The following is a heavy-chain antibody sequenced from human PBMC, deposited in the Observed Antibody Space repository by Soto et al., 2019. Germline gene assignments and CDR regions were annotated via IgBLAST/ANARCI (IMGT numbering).Heavy chain of an antibody. V-gene: IGHV4-30-4*01. CDR1: GGSISSGDYY. CDR3: ARGSGDSSGYYYDWFDP. Sequence: SETLSLTFTVSGGSISSGDYYWSWIRQPPGKGLEWIGYIYYSGSTYYNPSLKSRVTISVDTSKNQFSLKLSSVTAADTAVYYCARGSGDSSGYYYDWFDPWGQGTLVTVSS. D-gene: IGHD3-22*01. J-gene: IGHJ5*02. CDR2: IYYSGST.